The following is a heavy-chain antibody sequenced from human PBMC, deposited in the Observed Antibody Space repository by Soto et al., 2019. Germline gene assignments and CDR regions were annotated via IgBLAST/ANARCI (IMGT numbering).Heavy chain of an antibody. CDR3: ARGDYDFWSGKGVNWFDP. Sequence: SETLSLTCTVSGGSISSSSYYWGWIRQPPGKGLEWIGSIYYSGSTYYNPSLKSRVTISVDTSKNQFSLKLSSVTAADTAVYYCARGDYDFWSGKGVNWFDPWGQGTLVTVSS. D-gene: IGHD3-3*01. V-gene: IGHV4-39*01. CDR1: GGSISSSSYY. CDR2: IYYSGST. J-gene: IGHJ5*02.